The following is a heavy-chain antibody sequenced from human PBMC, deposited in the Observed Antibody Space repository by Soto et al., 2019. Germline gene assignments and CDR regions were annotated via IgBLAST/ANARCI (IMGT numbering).Heavy chain of an antibody. V-gene: IGHV3-48*03. Sequence: PGGSLRLSCAASGFTFSSYEMNWVRQAPGKGLEWASYISSSGSTIYYADSVKGRFTISRDNAKNSLYLQMNSLRAEDTAVYYCARAVGDGYNSDYDNWGQGTLVTVSS. CDR1: GFTFSSYE. J-gene: IGHJ4*02. D-gene: IGHD5-12*01. CDR3: ARAVGDGYNSDYDN. CDR2: ISSSGSTI.